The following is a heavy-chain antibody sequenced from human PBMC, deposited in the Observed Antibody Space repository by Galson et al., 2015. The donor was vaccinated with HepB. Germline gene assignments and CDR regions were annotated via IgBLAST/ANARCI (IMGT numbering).Heavy chain of an antibody. D-gene: IGHD7-27*01. CDR3: ARDYNWGWDY. V-gene: IGHV3-7*01. J-gene: IGHJ4*02. CDR1: AFSFDSAW. CDR2: IRPDGSSQ. Sequence: LRLSCAASAFSFDSAWMSWVRQAPGEGLVWLANIRPDGSSQYYVDSVRGRFTISRDNAKKSLYLHMTSLRVEDTATYYCARDYNWGWDYWGQGTLVTVSS.